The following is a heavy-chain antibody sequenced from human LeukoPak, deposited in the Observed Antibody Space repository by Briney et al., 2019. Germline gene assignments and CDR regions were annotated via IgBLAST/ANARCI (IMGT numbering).Heavy chain of an antibody. CDR2: ISSSSSTI. CDR3: ARDESMVRGVIITPPYFDY. J-gene: IGHJ4*02. D-gene: IGHD3-10*01. V-gene: IGHV3-48*01. CDR1: GFTFSSYS. Sequence: GGSLRLSCAASGFTFSSYSMNWVRQAPGKGLEWVSYISSSSSTIYYADSVKGRFTISRDNSKNTLYLQMNSLRAEDTAVYYCARDESMVRGVIITPPYFDYWGQGTLVTVSS.